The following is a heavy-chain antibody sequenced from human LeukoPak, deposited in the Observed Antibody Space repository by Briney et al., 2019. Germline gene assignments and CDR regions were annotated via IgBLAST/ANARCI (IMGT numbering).Heavy chain of an antibody. V-gene: IGHV1-18*01. CDR3: ARDQYYDSKGWFDP. CDR1: GYTSGYTFSSNT. J-gene: IGHJ5*02. Sequence: ASVKVSCKASGYTSGYTFSSNTISWVRQAPGQGLQWMGWISAYNDNTNYAQKLQGRVTMTTDTSTSTAYMELRSLRFDDTAVYYCARDQYYDSKGWFDPWGQGTLVTVSS. CDR2: ISAYNDNT. D-gene: IGHD3-16*01.